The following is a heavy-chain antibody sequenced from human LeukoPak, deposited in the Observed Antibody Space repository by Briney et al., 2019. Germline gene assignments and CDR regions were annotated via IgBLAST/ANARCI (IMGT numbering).Heavy chain of an antibody. D-gene: IGHD3-22*01. CDR2: MNPNSGNT. V-gene: IGHV1-8*01. J-gene: IGHJ4*02. Sequence: ASVKVSCKASGYTFTSYDINWVRQATGQGLEWVGWMNPNSGNTGYAQKFQGRVTMTRNTSISTAYMELSSLRSEDTAVYYCARGPYYYDSSGYHAIDYWGQGTLVTVSS. CDR1: GYTFTSYD. CDR3: ARGPYYYDSSGYHAIDY.